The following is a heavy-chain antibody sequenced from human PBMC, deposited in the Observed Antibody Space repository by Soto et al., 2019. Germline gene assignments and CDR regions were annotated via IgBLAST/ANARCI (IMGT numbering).Heavy chain of an antibody. V-gene: IGHV4-59*01. CDR1: GGSISSYY. J-gene: IGHJ6*03. D-gene: IGHD3-16*01. CDR3: ARVGEAAEQYYMDV. CDR2: IYYSGST. Sequence: SETLSLTCTVSGGSISSYYWSWIRQPPGKGLEWIGYIYYSGSTNYNPSLKSRVTISVDTSKNQFSLKLSSVTTADTAVYYCARVGEAAEQYYMDVWGKGTTVTVSS.